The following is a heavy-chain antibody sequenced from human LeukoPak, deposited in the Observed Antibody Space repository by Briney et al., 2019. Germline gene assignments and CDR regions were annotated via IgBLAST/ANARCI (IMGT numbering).Heavy chain of an antibody. J-gene: IGHJ4*02. CDR1: GFTFSDFA. D-gene: IGHD3-22*01. Sequence: GGSLRLSCAASGFTFSDFAMHWVRQAPGKGLKWVALISHDGTNIYYEDSVKGRFTISRDNSRNTLYLQMNSLRAEDTAVYYCFTYYYDTSGYYPGQWGQGTLVTVSS. CDR3: FTYYYDTSGYYPGQ. V-gene: IGHV3-30*03. CDR2: ISHDGTNI.